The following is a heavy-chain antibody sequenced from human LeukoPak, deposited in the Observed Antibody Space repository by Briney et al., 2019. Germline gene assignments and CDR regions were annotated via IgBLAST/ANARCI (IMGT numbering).Heavy chain of an antibody. D-gene: IGHD5-18*01. CDR3: ARGDEGVYSYGYSDHLDY. CDR1: GFTFSSYG. V-gene: IGHV3-33*01. Sequence: GGSLRLSCAASGFTFSSYGMHWVRQAPGKGLEWVAVIWYDGSNKYYADSVKGRFTISRDNSKNTLYLQMNSLRAEDTAVYYCARGDEGVYSYGYSDHLDYWGQGTLVTVSS. CDR2: IWYDGSNK. J-gene: IGHJ4*02.